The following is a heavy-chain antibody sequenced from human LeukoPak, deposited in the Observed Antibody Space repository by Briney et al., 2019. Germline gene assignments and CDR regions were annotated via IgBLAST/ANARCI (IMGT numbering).Heavy chain of an antibody. Sequence: SETLSLTCTVSGGSISSYYWSWIRQPPGKGLEWIGYIYYSGSTNYNPSLNSRVTISVDTSKNQFSLKLSSVTAADTAVYYCARFQEGLTGYYRLDYWGQGTLVTVSS. D-gene: IGHD3-9*01. CDR3: ARFQEGLTGYYRLDY. CDR2: IYYSGST. CDR1: GGSISSYY. J-gene: IGHJ4*02. V-gene: IGHV4-59*01.